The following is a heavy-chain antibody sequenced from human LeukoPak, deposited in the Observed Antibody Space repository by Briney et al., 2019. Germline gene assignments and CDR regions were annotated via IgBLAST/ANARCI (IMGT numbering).Heavy chain of an antibody. J-gene: IGHJ4*02. CDR1: GFTFSSYW. D-gene: IGHD3-22*01. Sequence: GGSLRLSCAASGFTFSSYWMHWVRQAPGKGLEWVSSISSSSSYIYYGDSVKGRFTISRDNAKNSLYLQMNSLRAEDTALYYCANAHYYDSSGYKGYYFDYWGQGTLVTVSS. CDR2: ISSSSSYI. V-gene: IGHV3-21*04. CDR3: ANAHYYDSSGYKGYYFDY.